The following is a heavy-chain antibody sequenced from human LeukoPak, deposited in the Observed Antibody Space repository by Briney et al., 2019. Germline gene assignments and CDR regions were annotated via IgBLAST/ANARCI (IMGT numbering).Heavy chain of an antibody. Sequence: SETLSLTCAVYGGSFSGYYWSWIRQPPGKGLEWIGEINHSGSTNYHPSLKSRVTISVDTSKYQFSLKLSSVTAADTAVYYCARRRRSPRNYGSSTSCYDGYYYYYMDVWGKGTTVTVSS. J-gene: IGHJ6*03. D-gene: IGHD2-2*01. CDR1: GGSFSGYY. V-gene: IGHV4-34*01. CDR3: ARRRRSPRNYGSSTSCYDGYYYYYMDV. CDR2: INHSGST.